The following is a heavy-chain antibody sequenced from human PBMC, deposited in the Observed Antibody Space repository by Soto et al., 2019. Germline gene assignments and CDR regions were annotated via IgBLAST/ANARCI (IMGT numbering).Heavy chain of an antibody. D-gene: IGHD5-18*01. V-gene: IGHV3-11*06. Sequence: GWALRLSCAASGFTFSDYYLSWIRQAPGKGLEWVSYITSSISYTNYADSVKGRFTISRDNAKNSLYLQMNSLTDEDTAVYYCARYIYGYVDYWGQGTLVTLSA. CDR3: ARYIYGYVDY. CDR2: ITSSISYT. CDR1: GFTFSDYY. J-gene: IGHJ4*02.